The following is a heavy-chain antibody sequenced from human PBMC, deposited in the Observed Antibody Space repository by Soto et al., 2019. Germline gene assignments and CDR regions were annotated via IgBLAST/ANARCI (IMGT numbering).Heavy chain of an antibody. Sequence: GGSLRLSCAASGFTFSSYSMNWVRQAPGKGLEWVSYISSSSSTIYYADSVKGRFTISRDNAKNSLYLQMNSLRAEDTAVYYCARGAYYYDSSGGGCYGIDYWGQGTLVTVSS. CDR3: ARGAYYYDSSGGGCYGIDY. D-gene: IGHD3-22*01. J-gene: IGHJ4*02. V-gene: IGHV3-48*01. CDR1: GFTFSSYS. CDR2: ISSSSSTI.